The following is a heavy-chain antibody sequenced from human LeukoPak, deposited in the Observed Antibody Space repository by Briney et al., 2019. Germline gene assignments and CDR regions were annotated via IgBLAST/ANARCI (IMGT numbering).Heavy chain of an antibody. Sequence: SETLSLTCDIYGESFTDHHLSWIRQPPGKGLEWIGEISHDEGTNYNPSLKSRATISLDTSKNQFSLKLTSVTAADTAVYYCAGGPDSRKTGYWGPGTLVTVSS. CDR2: ISHDEGT. CDR1: GESFTDHH. V-gene: IGHV4-34*01. CDR3: AGGPDSRKTGY. J-gene: IGHJ4*02. D-gene: IGHD1-14*01.